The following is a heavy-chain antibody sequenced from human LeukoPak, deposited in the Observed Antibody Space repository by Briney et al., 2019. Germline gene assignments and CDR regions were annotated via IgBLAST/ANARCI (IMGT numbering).Heavy chain of an antibody. CDR3: ARPAPLSGSYAHDAFDI. Sequence: ASVKVSCKASGYSFTNYPMHWVRQAPGQRLEWMGWINAGNGDTKYSQKFQGRVTITRDTSASIAYMELSSLRSEDTAVYYCARPAPLSGSYAHDAFDIWGQGTMVTVSS. CDR2: INAGNGDT. D-gene: IGHD1-26*01. V-gene: IGHV1-3*01. J-gene: IGHJ3*02. CDR1: GYSFTNYP.